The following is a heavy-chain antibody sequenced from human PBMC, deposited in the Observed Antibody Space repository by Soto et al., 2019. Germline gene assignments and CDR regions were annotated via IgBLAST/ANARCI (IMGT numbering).Heavy chain of an antibody. Sequence: PSETLSLTCAVYGVSFSGYYWSWIRQPPGKGLEWIGEINHSGSTNYNPSLKSRVTISVDTSKNQFSLKLSSVTAADTAVYYCARGTGFYGSGSYLGMDVWGQGTTVTVSS. CDR1: GVSFSGYY. CDR3: ARGTGFYGSGSYLGMDV. D-gene: IGHD3-10*01. V-gene: IGHV4-34*01. CDR2: INHSGST. J-gene: IGHJ6*02.